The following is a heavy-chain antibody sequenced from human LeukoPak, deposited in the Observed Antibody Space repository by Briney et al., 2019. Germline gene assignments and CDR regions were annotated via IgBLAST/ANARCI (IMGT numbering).Heavy chain of an antibody. CDR2: INHSGST. V-gene: IGHV4-34*01. Sequence: SETLSLTCAVYGGSFSGYYWSWIRQPPGKGLEWIGEINHSGSTNHNPSLKSRVTISVDTSKNQFSLKLSSVTAEDTAVYYCAKEFGYSYGPYYFDYWGQGTLVTVSS. CDR3: AKEFGYSYGPYYFDY. CDR1: GGSFSGYY. J-gene: IGHJ4*02. D-gene: IGHD5-18*01.